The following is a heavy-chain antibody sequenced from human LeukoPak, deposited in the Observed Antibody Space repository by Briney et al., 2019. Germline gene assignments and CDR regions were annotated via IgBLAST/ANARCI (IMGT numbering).Heavy chain of an antibody. CDR2: IYYSGST. D-gene: IGHD3-16*02. CDR3: ARHGVLDYVWGSYRYQYYFDY. V-gene: IGHV4-59*08. J-gene: IGHJ4*02. CDR1: GGFISNYY. Sequence: SETLSLTCAASGGFISNYYWSWIRQPPGKGLEWIWYIYYSGSTYYNPSLKSRVTISVDKSTNQFSLKLSFVTAADTAVYYCARHGVLDYVWGSYRYQYYFDYWGQGTLVTVSS.